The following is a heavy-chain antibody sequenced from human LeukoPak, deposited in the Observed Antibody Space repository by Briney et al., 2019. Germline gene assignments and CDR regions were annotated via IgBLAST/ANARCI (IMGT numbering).Heavy chain of an antibody. CDR2: INHSGST. D-gene: IGHD4-17*01. CDR1: GGSISSGGYY. Sequence: SQTLSLTCTVSGGSISSGGYYWSWIRQPPGKGLEWIGEINHSGSTNYNPSLKSRVTISVDTSKNQFSLKLSCVTAADTAVYYCARATVTDAFDIWGQGTMVTVSS. J-gene: IGHJ3*02. CDR3: ARATVTDAFDI. V-gene: IGHV4-30-2*01.